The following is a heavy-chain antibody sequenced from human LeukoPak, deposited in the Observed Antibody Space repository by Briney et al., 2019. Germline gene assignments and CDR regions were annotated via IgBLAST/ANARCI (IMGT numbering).Heavy chain of an antibody. J-gene: IGHJ3*02. V-gene: IGHV4-39*07. D-gene: IGHD6-19*01. CDR1: GGSISSSSYY. CDR2: IYYSGST. Sequence: PSETLSLTCTVSGGSISSSSYYWGWIRQPPGKGLEWIGSIYYSGSTYYNPSLKSRVTISVDTSKNQFSLKLSSVTAADTAVYYCARWIAVAGWDAFDIWGQGTMVTVSS. CDR3: ARWIAVAGWDAFDI.